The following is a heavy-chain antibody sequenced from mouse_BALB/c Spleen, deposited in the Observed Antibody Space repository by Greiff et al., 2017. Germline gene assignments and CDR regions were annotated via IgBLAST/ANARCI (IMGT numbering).Heavy chain of an antibody. Sequence: QVQLKESGPGLVAPSQSLSITCTVSGFSLTGYGVNWVRQPPGKGLEWLGMIWGDGSTDYNSALKSRLSISKDNSKSQVFLKMNSLQTDDTAMYYCARGYGFYAMDYWGQGTSVTVSS. V-gene: IGHV2-6-7*01. CDR1: GFSLTGYG. D-gene: IGHD2-2*01. J-gene: IGHJ4*01. CDR2: IWGDGST. CDR3: ARGYGFYAMDY.